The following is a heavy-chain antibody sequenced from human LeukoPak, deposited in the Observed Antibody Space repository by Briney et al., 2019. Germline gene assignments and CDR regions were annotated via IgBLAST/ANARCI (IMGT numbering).Heavy chain of an antibody. CDR1: GFTFSSYA. Sequence: TGGSLRLSCAASGFTFSSYAMIWVRQAPGKGLEWVSTISSSGDSTYYADSVKGRFTISRDNSKNTLYLQMNSLRAEDTAVYFCAKGYSGSYSAFDYWGQGTLVTVSS. D-gene: IGHD1-26*01. CDR3: AKGYSGSYSAFDY. CDR2: ISSSGDST. J-gene: IGHJ4*02. V-gene: IGHV3-23*01.